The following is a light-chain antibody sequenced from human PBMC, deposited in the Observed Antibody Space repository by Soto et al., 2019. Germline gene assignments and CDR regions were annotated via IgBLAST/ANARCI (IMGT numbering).Light chain of an antibody. J-gene: IGKJ5*01. CDR3: QQYYSYPIT. Sequence: ALRMTQSPSSFSASTGDRVTITCRASQGISSYLAWYQQKPGNAPKLLISAASTLQSGFPSRFSGRGSGTDFTLTISCLQSEDFSTYYCQQYYSYPITFGQGTRLEIK. CDR1: QGISSY. CDR2: AAS. V-gene: IGKV1-8*01.